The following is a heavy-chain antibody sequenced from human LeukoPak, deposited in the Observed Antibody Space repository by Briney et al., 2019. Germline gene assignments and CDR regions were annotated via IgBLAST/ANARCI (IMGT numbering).Heavy chain of an antibody. CDR3: AGQGYSYGDAFDI. J-gene: IGHJ3*02. V-gene: IGHV1-58*02. Sequence: GTSVKVSCKASGFTFTSSAMRWVRQARGQRLEWIGWIVVGSGNTNYAQKFQERVTITRDMSTSTAYMELSSLRSEDTAVYYCAGQGYSYGDAFDIWGQGTMVTVSS. CDR2: IVVGSGNT. CDR1: GFTFTSSA. D-gene: IGHD5-18*01.